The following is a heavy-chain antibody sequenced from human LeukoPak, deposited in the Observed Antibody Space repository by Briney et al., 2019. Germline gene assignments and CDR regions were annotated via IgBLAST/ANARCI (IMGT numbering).Heavy chain of an antibody. CDR3: ATMSHDAFDI. D-gene: IGHD3-10*02. J-gene: IGHJ3*02. V-gene: IGHV1-46*01. CDR1: GYTFTSYY. Sequence: ASVKVSCKASGYTFTSYYMHWVRQAAGQGLEWMGIINPSGGSTSYAQKFQGRVTMTRDTSTSTVYMELSSLRSEDTAAYYCATMSHDAFDIWGQGTMVTVSS. CDR2: INPSGGST.